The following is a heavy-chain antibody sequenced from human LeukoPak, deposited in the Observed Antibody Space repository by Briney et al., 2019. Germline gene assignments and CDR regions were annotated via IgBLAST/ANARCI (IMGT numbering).Heavy chain of an antibody. D-gene: IGHD4-23*01. J-gene: IGHJ3*02. CDR2: IIPIFGTA. Sequence: GSSVKVSCKASGGTFSSYAISWVRQAPGRGLEWMGGIIPIFGTANYAQKFQGRVTMTEDTSTDTAYMELSSLRSEDTAVYYCATSAVVTPSAFDIWGQGTMVTVSS. CDR1: GGTFSSYA. CDR3: ATSAVVTPSAFDI. V-gene: IGHV1-69*06.